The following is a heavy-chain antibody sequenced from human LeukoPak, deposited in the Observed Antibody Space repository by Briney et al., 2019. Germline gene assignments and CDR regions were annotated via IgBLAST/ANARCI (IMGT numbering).Heavy chain of an antibody. CDR2: FDPEDGET. V-gene: IGHV1-24*01. D-gene: IGHD2-15*01. J-gene: IGHJ6*03. CDR1: GYTLTELS. CDR3: ATVSFYCSGGSCYSNYYYYMDV. Sequence: ASVKVSCKVSGYTLTELSMHWVRQAPGKGLEWMGGFDPEDGETIYAQKFQGRVTMTEDTSTDTAYMELSSLRSEDTAVYYCATVSFYCSGGSCYSNYYYYMDVWGKGTTVTV.